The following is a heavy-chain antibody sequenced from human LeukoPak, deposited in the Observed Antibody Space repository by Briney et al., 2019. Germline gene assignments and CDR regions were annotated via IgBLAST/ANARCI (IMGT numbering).Heavy chain of an antibody. V-gene: IGHV4-30-4*01. D-gene: IGHD3-10*01. CDR3: ARWAHGFLNSGSDTQWFDP. Sequence: PSETLSLTCTVSGGSISSGDYYWSWIRQPPGKGLEWIGYIYYSGSTYYNPSLKSRVTISVDTSKNQFSLKLSSVTAADTAVYYCARWAHGFLNSGSDTQWFDPWGQGTLVTVSS. CDR1: GGSISSGDYY. CDR2: IYYSGST. J-gene: IGHJ5*02.